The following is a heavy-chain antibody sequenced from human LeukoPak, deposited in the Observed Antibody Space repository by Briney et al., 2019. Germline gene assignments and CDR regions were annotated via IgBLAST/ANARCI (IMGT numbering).Heavy chain of an antibody. V-gene: IGHV3-21*04. CDR2: ISSSSSYI. CDR3: ARVSMVRGLIIFDF. Sequence: SGGSLRLSCAASGFTFSSYSMNWVRQAPGKGLEWVSSISSSSSYIYYADSVKGRFTISRDNAKNSLYLRMNSLRAEDTAFYYCARVSMVRGLIIFDFWGQGTLVTVSS. J-gene: IGHJ4*02. D-gene: IGHD3-10*01. CDR1: GFTFSSYS.